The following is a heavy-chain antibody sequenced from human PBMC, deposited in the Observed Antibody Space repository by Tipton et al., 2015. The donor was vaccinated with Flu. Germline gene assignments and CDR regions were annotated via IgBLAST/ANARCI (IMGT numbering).Heavy chain of an antibody. V-gene: IGHV4-39*01. J-gene: IGHJ6*02. Sequence: TLSLTCTVSGGSIVDSSYYWDWIRRSPGKGLEWIGSIYYYGNTYYNPSLESRVTISVDTSKNQFSLKLSSVTAEDTAVFYCARRGGGYKYLYGMDVWGQGTTVIVSS. D-gene: IGHD5-18*01. CDR1: GGSIVDSSYY. CDR2: IYYYGNT. CDR3: ARRGGGYKYLYGMDV.